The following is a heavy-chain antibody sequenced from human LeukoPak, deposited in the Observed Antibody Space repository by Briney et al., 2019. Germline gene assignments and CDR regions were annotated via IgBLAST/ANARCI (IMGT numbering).Heavy chain of an antibody. CDR3: ARGRRFLKGFDP. J-gene: IGHJ5*02. V-gene: IGHV1-2*02. CDR2: INPNSGGT. Sequence: ASVKVSCKASGYSFTTYGINWVRQAPGQGLEWMGWINPNSGGTNYAQKFQGRVTMTRDTSISTAYMELSRLRSDDTAVYYCARGRRFLKGFDPWGQGTLVTVSS. CDR1: GYSFTTYG. D-gene: IGHD3-3*01.